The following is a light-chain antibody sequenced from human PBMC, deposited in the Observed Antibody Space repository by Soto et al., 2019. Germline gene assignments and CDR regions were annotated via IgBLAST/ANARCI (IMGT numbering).Light chain of an antibody. Sequence: EIVMTQSPATLSVSPGERATLSCRASQSVNISLAWYQQKPAQAPRLLIFGASSRATGIPARFSGSGSGTEFNLTISSLQSEDFAVYFCQQYDDWLRLTFGGGTKVEIK. V-gene: IGKV3D-15*01. CDR3: QQYDDWLRLT. CDR1: QSVNIS. J-gene: IGKJ4*01. CDR2: GAS.